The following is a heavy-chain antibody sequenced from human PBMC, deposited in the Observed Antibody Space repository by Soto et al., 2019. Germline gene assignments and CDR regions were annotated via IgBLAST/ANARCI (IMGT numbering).Heavy chain of an antibody. CDR3: ASKFSDIVVVPAAIGSDYYYYMDV. Sequence: SETLSLTCTVSGGSISSSSYYWGWIRQPPGKGLEWIGSIYYSGSTYYNPSLKSRVTISVDTSKNQFSLKLSSVTAADTAVYYCASKFSDIVVVPAAIGSDYYYYMDVWGKGTTVTVSS. D-gene: IGHD2-2*01. CDR1: GGSISSSSYY. J-gene: IGHJ6*03. CDR2: IYYSGST. V-gene: IGHV4-39*01.